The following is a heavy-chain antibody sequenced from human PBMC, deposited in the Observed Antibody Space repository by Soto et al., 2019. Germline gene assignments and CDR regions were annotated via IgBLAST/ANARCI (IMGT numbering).Heavy chain of an antibody. D-gene: IGHD4-17*01. Sequence: QVQLQQWGAGLVKSSETLSLTCAVYGGSLTDNHWSWIRQPPGKGLEWIGEVFHTGFTNYNPSLKSRVTISLDTSKNQFSLKLSSVTAANTVVYFCAKGGRLRSPFGFWGQGTLVSVSS. J-gene: IGHJ4*02. CDR2: VFHTGFT. CDR3: AKGGRLRSPFGF. CDR1: GGSLTDNH. V-gene: IGHV4-34*01.